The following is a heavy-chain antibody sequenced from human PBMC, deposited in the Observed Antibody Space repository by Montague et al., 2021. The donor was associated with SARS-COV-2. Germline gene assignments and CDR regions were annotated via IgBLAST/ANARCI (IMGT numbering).Heavy chain of an antibody. CDR1: GASISSSENS. D-gene: IGHD3-16*02. Sequence: SETLSLTCTVSGASISSSENSWDWIRQSPGKGLEWFGSIFYSGITYFNPSLRSRIAISVDTSKNQFSLKVTSVTAADTAVYYCARHVTFGGVVVALDYWGQGHLVSVSS. J-gene: IGHJ4*02. CDR3: ARHVTFGGVVVALDY. V-gene: IGHV4-39*01. CDR2: IFYSGIT.